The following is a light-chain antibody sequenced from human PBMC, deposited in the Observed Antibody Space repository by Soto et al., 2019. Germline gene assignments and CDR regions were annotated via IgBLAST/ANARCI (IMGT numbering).Light chain of an antibody. J-gene: IGKJ1*01. V-gene: IGKV1-5*01. CDR1: QSVSVW. CDR3: LQHNTYVWT. CDR2: ATS. Sequence: DMHVTHSPATLSAAVGGTVTGTCRASQSVSVWLAWYQQKPGKAPKRLIYATSNLQSGVPSRFSGSASGTEFTLTISSLQPEDFATYYCLQHNTYVWTFGQGTKVDIK.